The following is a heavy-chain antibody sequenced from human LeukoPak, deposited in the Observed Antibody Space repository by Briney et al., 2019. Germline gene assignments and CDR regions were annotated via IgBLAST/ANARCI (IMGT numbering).Heavy chain of an antibody. Sequence: ASVKVSCKSSGYTSIKYYRHCVRPAPGQGLEWMGWINPNGGATIYAQKFRGRVTMTRDTSISTAYMELSRLGSDDTAVYYCVRSTSGWYPQCDYWGRGTLLTASS. CDR2: INPNGGAT. J-gene: IGHJ4*02. D-gene: IGHD6-19*01. CDR1: GYTSIKYY. CDR3: VRSTSGWYPQCDY. V-gene: IGHV1-2*02.